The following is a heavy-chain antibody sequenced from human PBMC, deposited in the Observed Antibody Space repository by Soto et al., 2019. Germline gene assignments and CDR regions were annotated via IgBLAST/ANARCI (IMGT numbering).Heavy chain of an antibody. D-gene: IGHD5-18*01. Sequence: GGSLTRSCAGAGFTFSSYGMRWVRQAPGKGLEWVSFISNGGDATHYTDSVKGRFIISRDNSKNTLYLQMNSLRAEDTAVYYCAMGGGYRYLGYWGQGDLFPASS. J-gene: IGHJ4*02. CDR1: GFTFSSYG. V-gene: IGHV3-23*01. CDR3: AMGGGYRYLGY. CDR2: ISNGGDAT.